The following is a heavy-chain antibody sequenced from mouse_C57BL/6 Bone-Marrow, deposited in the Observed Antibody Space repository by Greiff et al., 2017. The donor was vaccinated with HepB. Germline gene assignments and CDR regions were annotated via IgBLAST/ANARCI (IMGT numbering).Heavy chain of an antibody. D-gene: IGHD6-1*01. Sequence: QVQLQQSGAELVRPGTSVKVSCKASGYAFTNYLIEWVKQRPGQGLEWIGVINPGSGGTNYNEKFKGKATLTADKSSSTAYMQRSSLTSEDSAVYFCARSRGLYWGQGTLVTVSA. J-gene: IGHJ3*01. CDR3: ARSRGLY. V-gene: IGHV1-54*01. CDR1: GYAFTNYL. CDR2: INPGSGGT.